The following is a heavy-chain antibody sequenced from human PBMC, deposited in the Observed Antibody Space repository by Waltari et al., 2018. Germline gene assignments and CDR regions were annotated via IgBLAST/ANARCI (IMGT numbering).Heavy chain of an antibody. Sequence: QVQLQQWGAGLLKPSETLSLTCAVYGGSFSGYYWSWIRQPPGKGLEWIGEINHSGSTNYNPSLKGRVTRSVDTSKNQSSLKLSSVTAADTAVYYCASQGLGSAGDYFDYWGQGTLVTVSS. J-gene: IGHJ4*02. CDR1: GGSFSGYY. CDR2: INHSGST. CDR3: ASQGLGSAGDYFDY. D-gene: IGHD6-19*01. V-gene: IGHV4-34*01.